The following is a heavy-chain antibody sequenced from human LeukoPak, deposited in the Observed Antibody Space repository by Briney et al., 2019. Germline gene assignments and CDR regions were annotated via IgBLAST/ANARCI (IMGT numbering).Heavy chain of an antibody. J-gene: IGHJ6*03. V-gene: IGHV3-53*01. CDR1: VFSVSSNY. CDR3: ARAQWRTYSYYYMDV. Sequence: GGSLRLFCAASVFSVSSNYMGWVRQAPGKGLEWVSVIYSGGSTYYAVSVKGRFTISRDDSKNTLYLQMNSLRAEDTDIYYCARAQWRTYSYYYMDVWGKGTTVTVSS. D-gene: IGHD6-19*01. CDR2: IYSGGST.